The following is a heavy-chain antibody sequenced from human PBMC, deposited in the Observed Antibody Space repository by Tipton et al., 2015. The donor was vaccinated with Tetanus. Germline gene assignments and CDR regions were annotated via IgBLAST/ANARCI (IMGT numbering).Heavy chain of an antibody. CDR3: ARGVTRIIISAFGV. CDR2: TSYDGRAN. Sequence: SLRLSCVGSGFTFSQYAMYWVRQAPGKGLEWVAVTSYDGRANFYADSVKGRFTISRDNSKDTLYLQMNNLSEEDAAVYYCARGVTRIIISAFGVWGPGTAVSVSS. D-gene: IGHD2-21*02. J-gene: IGHJ3*01. CDR1: GFTFSQYA. V-gene: IGHV3-30*04.